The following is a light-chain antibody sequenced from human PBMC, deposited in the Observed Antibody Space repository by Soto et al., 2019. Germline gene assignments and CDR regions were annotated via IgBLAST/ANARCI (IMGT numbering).Light chain of an antibody. CDR2: DAS. Sequence: EIVLTQSPGTLSLSPGERATLSCRASQSVSSTYLAWYQQKPGQAPRLLIYDASSRASGTPDRFSGSGSGTDFTLTITRLEPEDFAVYYCQQYGMSPGLFAFGPGTKVDIK. J-gene: IGKJ3*01. CDR1: QSVSSTY. CDR3: QQYGMSPGLFA. V-gene: IGKV3-20*01.